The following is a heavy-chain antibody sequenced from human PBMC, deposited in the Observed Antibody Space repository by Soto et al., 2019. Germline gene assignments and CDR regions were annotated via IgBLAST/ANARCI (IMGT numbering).Heavy chain of an antibody. CDR1: GGSINSFY. Sequence: SETLSLTCTVSGGSINSFYWSWIRQSPGKGLEWIGYIYYTGSTVYNPSLKRRTTISLDTSKYQFSLNLTSVTAADTAVYYCARVRYGSGSYLHAFDYWGQGTLVTVSS. V-gene: IGHV4-59*01. CDR2: IYYTGST. CDR3: ARVRYGSGSYLHAFDY. J-gene: IGHJ4*02. D-gene: IGHD3-10*01.